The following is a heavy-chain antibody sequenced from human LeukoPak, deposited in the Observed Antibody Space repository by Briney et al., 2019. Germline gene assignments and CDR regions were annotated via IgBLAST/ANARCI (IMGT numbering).Heavy chain of an antibody. D-gene: IGHD3-10*01. J-gene: IGHJ3*02. V-gene: IGHV4-61*08. Sequence: PSQTLSLTCTVSGGSISSGGYSWSWIRQPPGKGLEWIGYIYYSGSTNYNPSLKSRVTISVDTSKNQFSLKPSSVTAADTAVYYCARHEIVRLYGSGSSYMSAFDIWGQGTMVTVSS. CDR2: IYYSGST. CDR3: ARHEIVRLYGSGSSYMSAFDI. CDR1: GGSISSGGYS.